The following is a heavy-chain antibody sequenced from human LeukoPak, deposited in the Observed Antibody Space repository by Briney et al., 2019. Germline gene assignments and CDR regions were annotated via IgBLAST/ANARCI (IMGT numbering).Heavy chain of an antibody. CDR3: ARDDYGFDY. D-gene: IGHD4-17*01. Sequence: PGGSLRLSCAASGFTFSDYYMSWIRQAPGKGLEWVANINQDGSEKYYVDSVKGRFTISRDNAKNSLYLQMNSLRAEDTAVYYCARDDYGFDYWGQGTLVTVSS. J-gene: IGHJ4*02. CDR1: GFTFSDYY. V-gene: IGHV3-7*01. CDR2: INQDGSEK.